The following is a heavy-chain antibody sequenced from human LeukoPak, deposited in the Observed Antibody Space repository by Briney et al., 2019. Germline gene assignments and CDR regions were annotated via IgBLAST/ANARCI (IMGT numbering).Heavy chain of an antibody. V-gene: IGHV4-59*11. CDR3: ARGRIGGPKAPFDY. J-gene: IGHJ4*02. Sequence: SETLSLTCTVSGGSLSNHYWSWFRQPPGKGLEWIGHIYDSGSTTYNPSLKSRVTMSVDTSKNQFSLNLSSVTAADTAVYYCARGRIGGPKAPFDYWGQGTLVTVSS. D-gene: IGHD3-16*01. CDR2: IYDSGST. CDR1: GGSLSNHY.